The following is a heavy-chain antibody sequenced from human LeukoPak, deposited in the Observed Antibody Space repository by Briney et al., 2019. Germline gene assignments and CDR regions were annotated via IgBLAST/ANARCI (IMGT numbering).Heavy chain of an antibody. D-gene: IGHD2-2*01. CDR1: GYTFTSYA. J-gene: IGHJ5*02. CDR2: VSGYNGNT. Sequence: GASVKVSCKASGYTFTSYAFSWVRQAPGQGLEWIGWVSGYNGNTNYAQKVQGRVTMTTDTSTSTAYMELRSLRSADTAVYYCARTGWGVPAAGDWFDPWGQGILVTVSS. CDR3: ARTGWGVPAAGDWFDP. V-gene: IGHV1-18*04.